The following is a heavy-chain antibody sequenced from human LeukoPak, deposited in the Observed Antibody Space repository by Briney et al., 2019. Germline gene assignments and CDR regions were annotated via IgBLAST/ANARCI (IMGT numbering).Heavy chain of an antibody. CDR2: IYYTGNT. CDR3: ARLGGDYYDSSALVDY. D-gene: IGHD3-22*01. V-gene: IGHV4-39*07. CDR1: GDSITGYY. Sequence: PSETLSLTCSVSGDSITGYYWGWIRQPPGKGLEWIGNIYYTGNTYYNSSLKSRVTISVDTSKNQFSLKLSSVTAADTAVYYCARLGGDYYDSSALVDYWGQGTLVTVSS. J-gene: IGHJ4*02.